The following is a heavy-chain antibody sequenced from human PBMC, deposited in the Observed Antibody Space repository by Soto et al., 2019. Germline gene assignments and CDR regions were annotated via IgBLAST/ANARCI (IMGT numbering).Heavy chain of an antibody. J-gene: IGHJ6*02. Sequence: LRLSCAAPGFTFSDYAMHWVRHVPGQGLEWVAVISFDGNIKYDADSVKGRFTIPRDNSKNTLFLQMDSLKGEDTAVYSCARAPRRYCTSLSCLGLYGLDVWGQGTAVTVSS. CDR2: ISFDGNIK. CDR3: ARAPRRYCTSLSCLGLYGLDV. D-gene: IGHD2-8*01. CDR1: GFTFSDYA. V-gene: IGHV3-30-3*01.